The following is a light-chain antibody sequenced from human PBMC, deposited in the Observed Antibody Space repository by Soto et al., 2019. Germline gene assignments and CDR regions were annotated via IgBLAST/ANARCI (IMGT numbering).Light chain of an antibody. CDR2: DVN. J-gene: IGLJ1*01. CDR3: SSFTSSMTNV. Sequence: QSVLTQPASVSWSPGQSITISCSGTNSDVGGYNYVSWYQQHPGKAPKLMIYDVNYRPSGISNRFSGPKSDNTASLTISVLQAEDEADYFCSSFTSSMTNVFGSGTKVTVL. V-gene: IGLV2-14*01. CDR1: NSDVGGYNY.